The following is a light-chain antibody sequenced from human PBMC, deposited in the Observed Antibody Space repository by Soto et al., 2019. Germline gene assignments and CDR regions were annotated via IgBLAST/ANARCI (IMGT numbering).Light chain of an antibody. J-gene: IGKJ1*01. Sequence: EILLTQSPVTLSLSPGEIATLSCRASQNVRGYLAWYQQKPGQAPRLLIYDASNRATGIPARFSGSGSGTDFTLTISSLEPEDSAVYYCQQNLGVHTLGQGTKVDIK. CDR1: QNVRGY. V-gene: IGKV3-11*01. CDR3: QQNLGVHT. CDR2: DAS.